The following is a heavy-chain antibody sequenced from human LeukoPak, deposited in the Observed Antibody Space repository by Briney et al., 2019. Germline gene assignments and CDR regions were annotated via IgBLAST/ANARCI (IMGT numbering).Heavy chain of an antibody. J-gene: IGHJ4*02. CDR3: ARDPLFWHYFDSSANYGKHY. D-gene: IGHD3-22*01. CDR2: IKSKTDGGTT. Sequence: PGGSLRLSCAASGFTFSNAWMSWVRQAPGKGLEWVGRIKSKTDGGTTDYAAPVKGRFTISRDNAKNSLYLQMNSLRAEDTAVYYCARDPLFWHYFDSSANYGKHYWGQGTPVTVSS. V-gene: IGHV3-15*01. CDR1: GFTFSNAW.